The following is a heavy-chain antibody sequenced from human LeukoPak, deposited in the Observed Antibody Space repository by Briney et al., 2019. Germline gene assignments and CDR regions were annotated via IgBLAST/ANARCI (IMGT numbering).Heavy chain of an antibody. V-gene: IGHV4-59*08. J-gene: IGHJ6*03. CDR2: IYYSGST. D-gene: IGHD6-6*01. CDR3: ARASAPPYSRLSWDYYYYMDV. Sequence: SETLSLTCAVYGGSFSGYYWSWIRQPPGKGLEWIGYIYYSGSTNYNPSLKSRVTISVDTSKNQFSLKLSSVTSEDTAVYYCARASAPPYSRLSWDYYYYMDVWDKGTTVTVSS. CDR1: GGSFSGYY.